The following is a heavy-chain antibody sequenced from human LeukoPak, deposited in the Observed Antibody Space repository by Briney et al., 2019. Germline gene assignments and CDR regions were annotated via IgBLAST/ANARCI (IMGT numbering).Heavy chain of an antibody. CDR3: TTGNWGPY. CDR2: IERKTDGGTT. D-gene: IGHD7-27*01. V-gene: IGHV3-15*04. J-gene: IGHJ4*02. Sequence: GGSLRLSCAASGFTFSSYDMNWVRQAPGKGLEWVGRIERKTDGGTTDYAAPVKGRFTISRDDSKNTLYLQMNSLKTEDTAVYYCTTGNWGPYWGQGTLVTVSS. CDR1: GFTFSSYD.